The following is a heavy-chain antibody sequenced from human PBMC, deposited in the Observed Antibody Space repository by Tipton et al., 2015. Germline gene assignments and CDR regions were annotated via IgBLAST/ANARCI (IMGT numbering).Heavy chain of an antibody. CDR1: GFTFGDYG. CDR2: ICSDGSIK. Sequence: SLRLSCAASGFTFGDYGMHWVRQAPGKGLEWMSLICSDGSIKYYTDSVEGRFTISRDNSKDTLYMQLNSLRAEDTAVYYCVRDFESSGHLHAAFAFWGQGALVTVSS. V-gene: IGHV3-33*01. CDR3: VRDFESSGHLHAAFAF. J-gene: IGHJ4*02. D-gene: IGHD3-22*01.